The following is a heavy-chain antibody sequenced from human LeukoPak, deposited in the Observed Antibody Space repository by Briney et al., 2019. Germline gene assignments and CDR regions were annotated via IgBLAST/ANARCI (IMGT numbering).Heavy chain of an antibody. V-gene: IGHV3-66*01. Sequence: GGSLRLSCTASGFTFSSYAMYWVRQAPGKGLEWVSVIYSGGSTYYADSVKGRFTISRDNSKNTLYLQMNSLRAEDTAVYYCAGSITFDYWGQGTLVTVSS. CDR2: IYSGGST. D-gene: IGHD3-10*01. CDR3: AGSITFDY. J-gene: IGHJ4*02. CDR1: GFTFSSYA.